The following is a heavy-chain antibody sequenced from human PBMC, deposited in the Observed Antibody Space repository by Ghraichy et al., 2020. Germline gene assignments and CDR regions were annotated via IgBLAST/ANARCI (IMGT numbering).Heavy chain of an antibody. CDR2: IYTSGST. CDR1: GGSISSYY. Sequence: SETLSLTCTVSGGSISSYYWSWIRQPAGKGLEWIGRIYTSGSTNYNPSLKSRVTMSVDTSKNQFSLKLSSVTAADTAVYYCAREISEWDDYSTFDYWGQGTLVTVSS. V-gene: IGHV4-4*07. CDR3: AREISEWDDYSTFDY. J-gene: IGHJ4*02. D-gene: IGHD4-11*01.